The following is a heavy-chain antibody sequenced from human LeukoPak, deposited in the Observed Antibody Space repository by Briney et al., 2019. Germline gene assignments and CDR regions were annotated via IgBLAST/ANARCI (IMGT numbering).Heavy chain of an antibody. CDR1: GFAVSNNY. J-gene: IGHJ3*02. V-gene: IGHV3-66*01. D-gene: IGHD2-21*01. CDR2: IYSDGSP. Sequence: TGGSLRLSCAASGFAVSNNYMSWVRQAPGKGLEWVSVIYSDGSPYYADSVRGRFTISRDNSKNTLYLQMNSLRAEDTAIYYCAEEGENYAFDIWGQGTMVTVSS. CDR3: AEEGENYAFDI.